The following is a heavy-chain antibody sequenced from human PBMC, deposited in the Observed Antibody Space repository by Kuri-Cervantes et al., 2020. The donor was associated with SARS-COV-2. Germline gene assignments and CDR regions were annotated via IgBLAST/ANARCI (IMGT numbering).Heavy chain of an antibody. CDR1: GFTFSSYG. CDR2: IWYDGSNK. D-gene: IGHD2-2*01. Sequence: LSLTCAASGFTFSSYGMHWVRQAPGKGLEWVAVIWYDGSNKYYADSVKGRFTISRDNSKNTLYLQMNSLRAEDTAVYYCARDGEVVPATSYYYGMDVWGQGTTVTVSS. J-gene: IGHJ6*02. V-gene: IGHV3-33*01. CDR3: ARDGEVVPATSYYYGMDV.